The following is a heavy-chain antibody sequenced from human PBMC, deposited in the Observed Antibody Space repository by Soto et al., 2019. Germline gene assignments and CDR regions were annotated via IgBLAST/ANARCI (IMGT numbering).Heavy chain of an antibody. CDR3: ARLPRDCNKTSCYYADH. J-gene: IGHJ4*02. CDR2: MYPGDSDT. D-gene: IGHD3-3*01. Sequence: GESLKISCRGSVYDFNTNWFGWVRQLPGRGLEWVGIMYPGDSDTRYNPSLQGHVTLSVDVTVSTAFLQWRSLETSDTGMYFCARLPRDCNKTSCYYADHWGQGTQVTVSS. V-gene: IGHV5-51*01. CDR1: VYDFNTNW.